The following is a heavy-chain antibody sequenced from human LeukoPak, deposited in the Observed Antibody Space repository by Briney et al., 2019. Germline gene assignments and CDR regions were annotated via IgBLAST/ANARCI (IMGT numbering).Heavy chain of an antibody. V-gene: IGHV4-39*01. D-gene: IGHD3-22*01. CDR3: APRGGYSSGYLDYFDF. CDR2: IFYSGST. J-gene: IGHJ4*02. Sequence: SETLSLTCTVSGGSIFSSSYYWGWIRQPPEKGLEWIGSIFYSGSTSYNPSLKSRVTISVDTSKNQFSLKLSSVTATDTAVYYCAPRGGYSSGYLDYFDFWGQGTLVTV. CDR1: GGSIFSSSYY.